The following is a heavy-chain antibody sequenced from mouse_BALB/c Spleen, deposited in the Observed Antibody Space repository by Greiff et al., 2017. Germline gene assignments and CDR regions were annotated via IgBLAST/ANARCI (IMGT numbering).Heavy chain of an antibody. CDR1: GFTFSSFG. CDR2: ISSGSSTI. V-gene: IGHV5-17*02. D-gene: IGHD2-1*01. CDR3: ARLYPHYYAMDY. J-gene: IGHJ4*01. Sequence: EVMLVESGGGLVQPGGSRKLSCAASGFTFSSFGMHWVRQAPEKGLEWVAYISSGSSTIYYADTVKGRFTISRDNPKNTLFLQMTSLRSEDTAMYYCARLYPHYYAMDYWGQGTSVTVSS.